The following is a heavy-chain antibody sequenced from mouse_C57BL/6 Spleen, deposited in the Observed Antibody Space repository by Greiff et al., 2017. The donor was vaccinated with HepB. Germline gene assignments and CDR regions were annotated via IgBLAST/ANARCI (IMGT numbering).Heavy chain of an antibody. Sequence: EVKLVESGAELVRPGASVKLSCTASGFNIKDYYMHWVKQRPEQGLEWIGRIDPEDGDTEYAPKFQGKATMTADTSSNTAYLQLSSLTSEDTAVYYCTMIYYDYDRAMDYWGQGTSVTVSS. CDR1: GFNIKDYY. V-gene: IGHV14-1*01. CDR2: IDPEDGDT. D-gene: IGHD2-4*01. CDR3: TMIYYDYDRAMDY. J-gene: IGHJ4*01.